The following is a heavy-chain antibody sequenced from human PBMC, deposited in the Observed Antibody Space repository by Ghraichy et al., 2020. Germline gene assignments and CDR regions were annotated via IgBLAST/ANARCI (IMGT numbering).Heavy chain of an antibody. CDR3: ARGLNRDSETAMVPPHFNWFDP. J-gene: IGHJ5*02. V-gene: IGHV4-34*01. CDR1: GGSFSGYY. D-gene: IGHD5-18*01. Sequence: SETLSLTCAVYGGSFSGYYWSWIRQPPGKGLEWIGEINHSGSTNYNPSLKSRVTISVDTSKNQFSLKLSSVTAADTAVYYCARGLNRDSETAMVPPHFNWFDPWGQGTLVTVSS. CDR2: INHSGST.